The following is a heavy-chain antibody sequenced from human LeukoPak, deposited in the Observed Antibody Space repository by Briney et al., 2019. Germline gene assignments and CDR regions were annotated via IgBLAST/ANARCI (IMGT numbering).Heavy chain of an antibody. CDR1: GFTFSSYA. D-gene: IGHD6-13*01. Sequence: PGGSLGPSFEAPGFTFSSYARSGAGQAPGKGRRWVSAISGSGGSTYYADSVKGRFTISRDNSKNTLYLQMNSLRAEDTAVYYCAKGNSSSWYAPLDYWGQGTLVTVSS. CDR3: AKGNSSSWYAPLDY. CDR2: ISGSGGST. V-gene: IGHV3-23*01. J-gene: IGHJ4*02.